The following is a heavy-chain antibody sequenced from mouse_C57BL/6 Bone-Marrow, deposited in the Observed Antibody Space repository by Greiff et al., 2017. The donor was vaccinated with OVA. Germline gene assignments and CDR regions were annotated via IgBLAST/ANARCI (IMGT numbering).Heavy chain of an antibody. J-gene: IGHJ3*01. CDR1: GFSLSTSNMG. CDR3: SQIEYYSNLAWFAY. CDR2: IWWNDDK. D-gene: IGHD2-5*01. Sequence: QVTLKVSGPGILQPSQTLSLTCSFSGFSLSTSNMGIGWIRQPSGKGLEWLAHIWWNDDKYYNPSLKSRLTISKATSNNQVFRKITSVDTADTATYYCSQIEYYSNLAWFAYWGQGTLVTVSA. V-gene: IGHV8-5*01.